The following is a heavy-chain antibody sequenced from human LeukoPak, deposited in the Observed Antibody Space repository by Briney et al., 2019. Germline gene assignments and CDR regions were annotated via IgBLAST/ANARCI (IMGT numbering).Heavy chain of an antibody. CDR1: GFTFSDYY. J-gene: IGHJ6*02. CDR3: ATATHYGMDV. CDR2: FSTSGSPI. V-gene: IGHV3-11*01. Sequence: GGSLRLSCAASGFTFSDYYMSWIRQAPGKELEWVSYFSTSGSPIYYTDSVKGRFTISRDNAKNSLYLQMNSLRAEDTAVYYCATATHYGMDVWGQGTTVTVSS.